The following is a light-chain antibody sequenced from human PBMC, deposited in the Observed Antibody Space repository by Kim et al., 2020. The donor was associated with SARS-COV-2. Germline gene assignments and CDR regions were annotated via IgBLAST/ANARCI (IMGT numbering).Light chain of an antibody. Sequence: ELTQPPSASGTPGQRVTISCSGSSSNIGSNYVYWYQQLPGTAPKLLIYRNNQRPSGVPDRFSGSKSGTSASLAISGLRSEDEADYYCAAWDDSLSGWVFGGGTKLTVL. CDR3: AAWDDSLSGWV. CDR1: SSNIGSNY. CDR2: RNN. J-gene: IGLJ3*02. V-gene: IGLV1-47*01.